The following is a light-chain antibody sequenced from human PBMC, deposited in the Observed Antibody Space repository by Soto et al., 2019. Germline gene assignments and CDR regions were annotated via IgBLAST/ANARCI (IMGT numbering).Light chain of an antibody. CDR2: DDN. CDR1: SSHIGGNS. V-gene: IGLV1-51*01. Sequence: QSVLTQPPSVSAAPGQKVTISCSGSSSHIGGNSVSWYQQLPGTAPKLLIYDDNKRPSGIPDRFSGSKSGTSATLGITGFQTGDEADYYCGSWDSSLSAYVFGTGTKVTVL. J-gene: IGLJ1*01. CDR3: GSWDSSLSAYV.